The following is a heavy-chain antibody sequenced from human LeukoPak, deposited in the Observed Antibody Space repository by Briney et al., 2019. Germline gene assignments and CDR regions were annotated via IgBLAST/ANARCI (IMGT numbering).Heavy chain of an antibody. D-gene: IGHD6-13*01. CDR1: GGSISSYY. CDR2: IYYSGTT. V-gene: IGHV4-59*01. CDR3: ARGVHIAAAQYGY. Sequence: SETLPLTCTVSGGSISSYYWSWIRQPPGNGLEWIGYIYYSGTTNYNPSLKSRVTISVDTSKNQFSLKLSSVTAADTAVYYCARGVHIAAAQYGYWGQGTLVTVSS. J-gene: IGHJ4*02.